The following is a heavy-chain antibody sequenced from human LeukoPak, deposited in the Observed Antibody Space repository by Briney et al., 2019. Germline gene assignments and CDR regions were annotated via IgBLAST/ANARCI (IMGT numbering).Heavy chain of an antibody. J-gene: IGHJ5*02. CDR3: ARRSDYDILTGYSNSRFDP. V-gene: IGHV4-34*01. CDR1: GESFSGYY. Sequence: SETLSLTCAVYGESFSGYYWSRIRQPPGKGLEWIGEINHSGSTNNPTLKSRVTISVDTSKNQFSPKLSPVTAADTAVYNCARRSDYDILTGYSNSRFDPWGQGTLVTVSS. CDR2: INHSGST. D-gene: IGHD3-9*01.